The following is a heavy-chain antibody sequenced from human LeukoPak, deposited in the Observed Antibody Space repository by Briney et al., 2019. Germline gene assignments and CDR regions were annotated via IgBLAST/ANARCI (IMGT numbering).Heavy chain of an antibody. CDR3: AKAGDSSGYYYLLYYFDY. CDR2: ISGSGGST. V-gene: IGHV3-23*01. Sequence: GGSLRLSCAASGFTFSSYAMSWVRQAPGKGLEWVSAISGSGGSTYYADSVKGRFTISRDNSKNTLYLQMNSLRAEDTAVYYCAKAGDSSGYYYLLYYFDYWGQGTLVTVSS. CDR1: GFTFSSYA. D-gene: IGHD3-22*01. J-gene: IGHJ4*02.